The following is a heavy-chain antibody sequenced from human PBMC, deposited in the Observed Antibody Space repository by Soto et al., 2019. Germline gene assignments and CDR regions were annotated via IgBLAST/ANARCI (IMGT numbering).Heavy chain of an antibody. CDR1: GFTFSSYA. V-gene: IGHV3-23*01. D-gene: IGHD1-1*01. CDR2: IVGSGAST. CDR3: AKDPLEMTYYYGMDV. J-gene: IGHJ6*02. Sequence: PGGSLRLSCAASGFTFSSYAMSWVRQAPGKGLEWVSAIVGSGASTYYADSVKGRFTISRDNSKNTLYLQMNSLRAEDTAVYYCAKDPLEMTYYYGMDVWGQGTTVTVSS.